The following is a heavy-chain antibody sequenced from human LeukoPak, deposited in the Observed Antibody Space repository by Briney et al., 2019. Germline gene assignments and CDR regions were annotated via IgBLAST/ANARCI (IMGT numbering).Heavy chain of an antibody. Sequence: ASVKVSCKASGYTFTSYDINWVRQATGQGLEWMGWINPNSGGTNYAQKFQGRVTMTRDTSISTAYMELSRLRSDDTAVYYCARVKGAVLELPGYWGQGTLVTVSS. CDR3: ARVKGAVLELPGY. V-gene: IGHV1-2*02. J-gene: IGHJ4*02. CDR1: GYTFTSYD. CDR2: INPNSGGT. D-gene: IGHD1-7*01.